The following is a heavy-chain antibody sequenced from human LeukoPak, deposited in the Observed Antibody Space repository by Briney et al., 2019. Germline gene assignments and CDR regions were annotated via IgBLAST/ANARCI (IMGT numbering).Heavy chain of an antibody. D-gene: IGHD6-13*01. CDR2: IYYSGST. CDR3: ARVAAAGTGWFDP. CDR1: GGSISSYY. J-gene: IGHJ5*02. V-gene: IGHV4-39*01. Sequence: SETLSLTCTVSGGSISSYYWSWIRQPPGKGLEWIGSIYYSGSTYYNPSLKSRVTISVDTSKNQFSLKLSSVTAADTAVYYCARVAAAGTGWFDPWGQGTLVTVSS.